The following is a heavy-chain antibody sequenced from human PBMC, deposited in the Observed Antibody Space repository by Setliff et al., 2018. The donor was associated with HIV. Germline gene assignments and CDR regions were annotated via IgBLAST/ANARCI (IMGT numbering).Heavy chain of an antibody. D-gene: IGHD3-16*02. J-gene: IGHJ4*02. V-gene: IGHV4-38-2*02. CDR2: FYETGYT. CDR3: ARAKPSYYDYVWGTYRLETPATSFDY. CDR1: GDFFSSDYY. Sequence: SETLSLTCTVSGDFFSSDYYWGWIRQSPGKGLEWIGSFYETGYTYYNPSLKSRVIISLDASKNHLSLKLSSVTAADTAVYYCARAKPSYYDYVWGTYRLETPATSFDYWGQGTLVTVSS.